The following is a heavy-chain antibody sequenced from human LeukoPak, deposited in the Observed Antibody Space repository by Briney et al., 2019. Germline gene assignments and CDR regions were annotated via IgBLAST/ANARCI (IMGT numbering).Heavy chain of an antibody. CDR3: ARVRGPAGASPNFDY. J-gene: IGHJ4*02. Sequence: SETPSLTCTVSGGSISSYCWSWIRQPPGKGLEWIGYIYYSGSTNYNPSLKSRVTISVDTSKNQFSLKLSSVTAADTAVYYCARVRGPAGASPNFDYWGQGTLVTVSS. V-gene: IGHV4-59*01. CDR1: GGSISSYC. D-gene: IGHD1-26*01. CDR2: IYYSGST.